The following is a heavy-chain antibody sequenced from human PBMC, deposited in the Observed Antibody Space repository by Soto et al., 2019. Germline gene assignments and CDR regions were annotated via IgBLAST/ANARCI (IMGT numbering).Heavy chain of an antibody. CDR3: AREASGSYLWGTDYYYYGMDV. V-gene: IGHV1-18*01. D-gene: IGHD3-10*01. Sequence: QVQLVQSGAEVKKPGASVKVSCKASGYTFTSYGISWVRQAPGQGLEWMGWISAYNGNTNYAQKLQGRVTMTTDTSTSTAYIELRSLRSDDTAVYYCAREASGSYLWGTDYYYYGMDVWGQGTTVTVSS. J-gene: IGHJ6*02. CDR1: GYTFTSYG. CDR2: ISAYNGNT.